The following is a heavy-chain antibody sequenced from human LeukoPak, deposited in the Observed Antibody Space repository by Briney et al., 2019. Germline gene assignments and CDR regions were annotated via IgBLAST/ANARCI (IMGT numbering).Heavy chain of an antibody. Sequence: HTGGSLRLSCAASGFTFSSYEMNWVRQAPGKGLEWVSYISSSGSTIYYADSVKGRFTLSRDNAKNSLYLQMNSLRAEDTAVYYCARDDSSSDFDYWGQGTLVTVSS. CDR2: ISSSGSTI. CDR1: GFTFSSYE. J-gene: IGHJ4*02. D-gene: IGHD6-13*01. V-gene: IGHV3-48*03. CDR3: ARDDSSSDFDY.